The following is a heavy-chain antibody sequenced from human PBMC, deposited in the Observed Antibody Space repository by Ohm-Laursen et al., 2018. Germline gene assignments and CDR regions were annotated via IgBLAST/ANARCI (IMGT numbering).Heavy chain of an antibody. V-gene: IGHV4-59*01. CDR1: GGSISSYY. Sequence: GTLSLTCTVSGGSISSYYWSWIRQPPGKGLEWIGYIYYSGSTNYNPSLKSRVIISVDTSKNQFSLKLSSVTAADTAVYYCAISRSWYDYSPRPLDYWSQGTLVTVSS. CDR2: IYYSGST. D-gene: IGHD2-15*01. J-gene: IGHJ4*02. CDR3: AISRSWYDYSPRPLDY.